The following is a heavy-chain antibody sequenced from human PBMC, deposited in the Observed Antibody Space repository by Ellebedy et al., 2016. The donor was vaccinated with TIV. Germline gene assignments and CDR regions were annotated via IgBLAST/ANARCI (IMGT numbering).Heavy chain of an antibody. CDR3: ARGPPASGSGTYG. D-gene: IGHD3-10*01. CDR2: IYSGGDT. CDR1: GVTVSNNY. J-gene: IGHJ4*02. V-gene: IGHV3-53*01. Sequence: GESLKISCAASGVTVSNNYMSWVRQAPGKGLEFVSLIYSGGDTSYADSVKGRFTISRDNSKNTVYLQMNSLRDDDTAVYYCARGPPASGSGTYGWGQGTLVTVSS.